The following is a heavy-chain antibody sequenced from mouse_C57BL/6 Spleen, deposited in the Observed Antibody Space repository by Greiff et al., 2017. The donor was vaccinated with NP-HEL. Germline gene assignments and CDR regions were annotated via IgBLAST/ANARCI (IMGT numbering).Heavy chain of an antibody. CDR1: GYTFTSYW. V-gene: IGHV1-55*01. CDR3: ARWDYGSSFVAY. J-gene: IGHJ3*01. CDR2: IYPGSGST. Sequence: VQLQQPGAELVKPGASVKMSCKASGYTFTSYWITWVKQRPGQGLEWIGDIYPGSGSTNYNEKFKSKATLTVDTSSSTAYMQLSSLTSEDSAVYYCARWDYGSSFVAYWGQGTLVTVSA. D-gene: IGHD1-1*01.